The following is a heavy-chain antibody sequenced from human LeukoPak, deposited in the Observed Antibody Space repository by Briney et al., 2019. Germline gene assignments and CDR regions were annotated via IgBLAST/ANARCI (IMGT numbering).Heavy chain of an antibody. CDR3: ARKGPSSGPHGFDP. CDR2: INHSGST. CDR1: GGSFSGYY. Sequence: SETLSLTCAVYGGSFSGYYWSWIRQPPGKGLEWIGEINHSGSTNYNPSLKSRVTISVDTSKNQFSLKLSSVTAAGTAVYYCARKGPSSGPHGFDPWGQGTLVTVSS. D-gene: IGHD3-22*01. V-gene: IGHV4-34*01. J-gene: IGHJ5*02.